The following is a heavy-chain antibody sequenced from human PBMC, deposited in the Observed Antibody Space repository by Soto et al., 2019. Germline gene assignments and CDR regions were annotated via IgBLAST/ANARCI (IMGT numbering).Heavy chain of an antibody. J-gene: IGHJ6*02. Sequence: SETLSLTCAVSGGSISSGGYSWSWIRQPPGKGLEWIGYMYHSGSTYYNPSLKSRVTISIDRSKNQFSLKLSSVTAADTAVYYCARHNLAVAGTMGVSLHYYYYYGMDVWGQGTTVTVSS. D-gene: IGHD6-19*01. CDR2: MYHSGST. CDR1: GGSISSGGYS. V-gene: IGHV4-30-2*01. CDR3: ARHNLAVAGTMGVSLHYYYYYGMDV.